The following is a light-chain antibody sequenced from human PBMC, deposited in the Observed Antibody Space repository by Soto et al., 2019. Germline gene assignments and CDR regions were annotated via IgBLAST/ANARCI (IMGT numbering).Light chain of an antibody. J-gene: IGKJ1*01. V-gene: IGKV3-20*01. CDR3: QQYAAPPWT. CDR2: GAS. CDR1: QSVRSTS. Sequence: EIVLTQSPGTLSLSPGERATLSCRASQSVRSTSLAWYQQKPGRAPRLLIYGASNRATGIPDRFSGSGSGTDFTLTISRLEPEDFAVFYCQQYAAPPWTFGQGTRVEI.